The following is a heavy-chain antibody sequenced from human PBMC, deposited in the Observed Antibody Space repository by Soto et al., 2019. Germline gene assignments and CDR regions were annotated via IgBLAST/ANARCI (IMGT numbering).Heavy chain of an antibody. CDR3: GRDGSGGIIDS. D-gene: IGHD2-15*01. V-gene: IGHV1-18*01. J-gene: IGHJ3*01. Sequence: QVQLVQSGAEVKKPGASVKVSCKTSGYTFTGYGINWVRQAPGHGLERMGWSSVFNGNTKYGQNIQDRVIMTTDTSTSTAYMELRSLRSDDTAVYLCGRDGSGGIIDSWGQGTMLIVSS. CDR1: GYTFTGYG. CDR2: SSVFNGNT.